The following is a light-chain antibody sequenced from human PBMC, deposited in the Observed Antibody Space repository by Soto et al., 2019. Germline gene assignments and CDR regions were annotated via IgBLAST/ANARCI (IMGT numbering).Light chain of an antibody. CDR1: SGHSNYA. Sequence: QSVLTQSPSASASLGASVTLTCTLSSGHSNYAIAWHQQQPEKGPRYLMKLNSYGSHNKGDGIPDRFSGSSSGAARSLTVSSLQSEDEADYYCQTWDTDDSGVFGGGTKLTVL. CDR3: QTWDTDDSGV. CDR2: LNSYGSH. J-gene: IGLJ2*01. V-gene: IGLV4-69*01.